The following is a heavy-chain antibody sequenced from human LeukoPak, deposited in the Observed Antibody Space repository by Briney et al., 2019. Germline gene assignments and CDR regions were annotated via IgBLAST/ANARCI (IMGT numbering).Heavy chain of an antibody. V-gene: IGHV1-18*01. Sequence: GASVKVSCKASGYTFTSYDISWVRQAPGQGLEWMGWISAYNGNTNYAQKLQGRVTMTTDTSTSTAHMELRSLRSDDTAVYYCARVADYYDSSGYFRVSPFDYWGQGTLVTVSS. D-gene: IGHD3-22*01. CDR1: GYTFTSYD. CDR2: ISAYNGNT. CDR3: ARVADYYDSSGYFRVSPFDY. J-gene: IGHJ4*02.